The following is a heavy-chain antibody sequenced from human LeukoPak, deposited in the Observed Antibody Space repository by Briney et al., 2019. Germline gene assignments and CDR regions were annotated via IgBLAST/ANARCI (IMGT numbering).Heavy chain of an antibody. D-gene: IGHD4-17*01. CDR2: IYSDGST. CDR1: GFIVSSNY. J-gene: IGHJ4*02. V-gene: IGHV3-53*01. CDR3: AKDRGTVTTFDY. Sequence: GGSLRLSCAASGFIVSSNYMSWVRQAPGKGLEWVSVIYSDGSTCYADSVKGRFTISRDNSKNTLYLQMNSLRAEDTAVYYCAKDRGTVTTFDYWGQGTLVTVSS.